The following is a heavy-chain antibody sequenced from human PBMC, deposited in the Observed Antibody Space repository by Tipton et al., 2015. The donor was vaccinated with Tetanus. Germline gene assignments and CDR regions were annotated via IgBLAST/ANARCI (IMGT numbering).Heavy chain of an antibody. V-gene: IGHV4-34*01. J-gene: IGHJ4*02. CDR2: INHSGST. D-gene: IGHD3-9*01. CDR1: GGSFSGYY. CDR3: ARGKGYFDWLLYSHFDY. Sequence: TLSLTCAVYGGSFSGYYWSWIRQPPGKGLEWIGEINHSGSTNYNPSLKSRVTISVDTPKNHFSLKLSSVTAADTAVYYCARGKGYFDWLLYSHFDYWGQGTLVTVSS.